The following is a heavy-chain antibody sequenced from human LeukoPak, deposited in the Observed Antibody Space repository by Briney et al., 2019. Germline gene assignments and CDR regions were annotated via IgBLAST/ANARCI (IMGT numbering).Heavy chain of an antibody. Sequence: ASVKVSCKASGGTFSSYAISWVRQAPGQGLEWMGRIIPILGIANYAQKFQGRVAITADKSTSTAYMELSSLRSEDTAVYYCVYYSSTSCYGHDYWGQGTLVTVSS. J-gene: IGHJ4*02. D-gene: IGHD2-2*01. V-gene: IGHV1-69*04. CDR1: GGTFSSYA. CDR2: IIPILGIA. CDR3: VYYSSTSCYGHDY.